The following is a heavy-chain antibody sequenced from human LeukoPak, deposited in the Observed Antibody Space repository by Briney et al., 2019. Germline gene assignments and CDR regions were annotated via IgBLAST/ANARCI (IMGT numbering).Heavy chain of an antibody. CDR1: GFTVCSNY. CDR2: IYSGGST. CDR3: ARDRGYCSGGSCYPSFDY. D-gene: IGHD2-15*01. Sequence: PGGSLRLSCAASGFTVCSNYMSWVRQAPGKGLEWVSVIYSGGSTYYADSVKGRFTISRDNSKNTLYLQMNSLRAEDTAVYYCARDRGYCSGGSCYPSFDYWGQGTLVTVSS. J-gene: IGHJ4*02. V-gene: IGHV3-66*02.